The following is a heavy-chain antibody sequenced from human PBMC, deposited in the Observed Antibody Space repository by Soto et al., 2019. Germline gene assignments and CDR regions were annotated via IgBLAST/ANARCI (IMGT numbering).Heavy chain of an antibody. CDR3: AKELLISSLSDCSGGSCYYYYGMDV. CDR2: IRGSGGST. Sequence: EVQLLESGGGLVQPGGSLRLSCAASGFTFSSYAMSWVRQAPGKGLEWVSAIRGSGGSTYYADSVKGRFTISRDNSKNTLYLQMNSLRAEDTAVYYCAKELLISSLSDCSGGSCYYYYGMDVWGQGTTVTVSS. J-gene: IGHJ6*02. D-gene: IGHD2-15*01. V-gene: IGHV3-23*01. CDR1: GFTFSSYA.